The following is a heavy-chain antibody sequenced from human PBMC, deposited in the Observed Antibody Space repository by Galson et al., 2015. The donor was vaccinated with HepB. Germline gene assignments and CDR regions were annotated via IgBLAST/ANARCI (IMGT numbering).Heavy chain of an antibody. Sequence: SVKVSCKASGGTINIHTINWVRQAPGQGLEWMGRIIPILGTTKNAEQFQDRVTITADKSTNTAFMELSSLRSGDTAVYYCGMFHDDSEGFFDYWGQGTLVTVSS. J-gene: IGHJ4*02. D-gene: IGHD4-17*01. CDR1: GGTINIHT. V-gene: IGHV1-69*08. CDR2: IIPILGTT. CDR3: GMFHDDSEGFFDY.